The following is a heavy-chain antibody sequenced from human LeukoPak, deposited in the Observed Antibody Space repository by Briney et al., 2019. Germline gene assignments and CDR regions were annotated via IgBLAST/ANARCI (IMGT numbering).Heavy chain of an antibody. J-gene: IGHJ4*02. CDR1: GGTFSSYA. CDR3: ARVGRSGGYGSEYYFDY. D-gene: IGHD1-26*01. Sequence: ASVKVSCKASGGTFSSYAISWVRQAPGQGLEWMGGIIPIFGTANYAQKFQGRVTITTDESTSTAYMELSSLGSEDTAVYYCARVGRSGGYGSEYYFDYWGQGTLVTVSS. V-gene: IGHV1-69*05. CDR2: IIPIFGTA.